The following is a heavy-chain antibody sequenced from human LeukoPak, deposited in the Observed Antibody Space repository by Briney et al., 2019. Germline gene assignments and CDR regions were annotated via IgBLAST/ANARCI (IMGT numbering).Heavy chain of an antibody. CDR3: ARHCSSTSCYSGLDY. CDR1: GGSISSGDYY. V-gene: IGHV4-30-4*08. J-gene: IGHJ4*02. D-gene: IGHD2-2*02. Sequence: SETLSLTCTVSGGSISSGDYYWSWIRQPPGKVLEWIGYIYYSGSTYYNPSLKSRVTISVDTSKNQFSLKLSSVTAADTAVYYCARHCSSTSCYSGLDYWGQGTLVTVSS. CDR2: IYYSGST.